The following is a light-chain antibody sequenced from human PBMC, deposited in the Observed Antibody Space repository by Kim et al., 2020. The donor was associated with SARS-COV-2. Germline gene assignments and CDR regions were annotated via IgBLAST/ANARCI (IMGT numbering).Light chain of an antibody. J-gene: IGKJ2*03. V-gene: IGKV3-11*01. CDR3: QQRSNWPPRVS. Sequence: SPGERPTHSYMASQSVSRYLAWYQQKPGQAPRLLIYDASNRATGIPARFSGSGSRTDFTLTISSLEPEDFAVYYCQQRSNWPPRVSFGQGTKLEI. CDR1: QSVSRY. CDR2: DAS.